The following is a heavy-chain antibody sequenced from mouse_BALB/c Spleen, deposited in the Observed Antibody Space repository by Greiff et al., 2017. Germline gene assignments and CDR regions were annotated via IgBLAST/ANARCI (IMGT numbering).Heavy chain of an antibody. V-gene: IGHV5-6-5*01. D-gene: IGHD2-1*01. CDR3: ARGGLYYSHWYFDV. CDR1: GFTFSSYA. J-gene: IGHJ1*01. Sequence: EVKLVESGGGLVKPGGSLKLSCAASGFTFSSYAMSWVRQTPEKRLEWVASISSGGSTYYPDSVKGRFTISRDNARNILYLQMSSLRSEDTAMYYCARGGLYYSHWYFDVWGAGTTVTVSS. CDR2: ISSGGST.